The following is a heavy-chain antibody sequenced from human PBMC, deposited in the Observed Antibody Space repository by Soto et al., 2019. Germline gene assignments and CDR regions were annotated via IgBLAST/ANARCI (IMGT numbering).Heavy chain of an antibody. CDR1: GYTVTTYG. J-gene: IGHJ3*01. D-gene: IGHD4-17*01. CDR2: LSAYNGNT. Sequence: QVHLVQSGAEVKKPGASVKVSCKASGYTVTTYGITWVRQAPGQGLEGMGWLSAYNGNTNYAQKRQGRVTMTADTSTRTAYMELTSLTSDDTAVYYCARWSTYAAFDVWGQGTMVTVSS. V-gene: IGHV1-18*01. CDR3: ARWSTYAAFDV.